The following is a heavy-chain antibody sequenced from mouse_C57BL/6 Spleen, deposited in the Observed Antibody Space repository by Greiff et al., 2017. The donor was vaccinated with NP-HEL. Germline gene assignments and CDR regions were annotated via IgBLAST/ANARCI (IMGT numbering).Heavy chain of an antibody. D-gene: IGHD1-1*01. CDR2: ISDGGSYT. Sequence: EVKVVESGGGLVKPGGSLKLSCAASGFTFSSYAMSWVRQTPEKRLEWVATISDGGSYTYYPDNVKGRFTISRDNAKNNLYRQMSHLKSEDTAMDYCASFNYGFDYWGQGTTLTVSS. CDR3: ASFNYGFDY. CDR1: GFTFSSYA. J-gene: IGHJ2*01. V-gene: IGHV5-4*03.